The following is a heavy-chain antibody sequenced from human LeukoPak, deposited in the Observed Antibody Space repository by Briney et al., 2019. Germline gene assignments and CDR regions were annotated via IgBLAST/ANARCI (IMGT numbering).Heavy chain of an antibody. J-gene: IGHJ5*02. Sequence: SVKVSCKASGGTFSSYAISWVRQAPGQGLEWMGGIIPIFGTANYAQKFQGRVTITADESTSTAYMELSSLRSEDTAVYYCARDIWDDSSGYYYDWFDPWGQGTLVTVSS. CDR2: IIPIFGTA. CDR3: ARDIWDDSSGYYYDWFDP. CDR1: GGTFSSYA. V-gene: IGHV1-69*13. D-gene: IGHD3-22*01.